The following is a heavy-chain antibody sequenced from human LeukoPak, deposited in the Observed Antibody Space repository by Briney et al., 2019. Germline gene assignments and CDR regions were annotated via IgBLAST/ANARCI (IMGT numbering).Heavy chain of an antibody. D-gene: IGHD3-22*01. J-gene: IGHJ4*02. CDR2: ISAYNGNT. Sequence: WASVKVSCKASGYTFTSYGISWVRQAPGQGLEWMGWISAYNGNTNYAQKLQGRVTMTTDTSTSTAYMELRSLRSDDTAVYYCARDGDYGDSSGYLPLWGQGTLVTVSS. CDR3: ARDGDYGDSSGYLPL. CDR1: GYTFTSYG. V-gene: IGHV1-18*01.